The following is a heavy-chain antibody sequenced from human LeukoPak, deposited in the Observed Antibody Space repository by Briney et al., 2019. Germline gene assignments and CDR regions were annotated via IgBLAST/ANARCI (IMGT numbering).Heavy chain of an antibody. J-gene: IGHJ4*02. CDR3: ARTGSTVTMLYPFDH. V-gene: IGHV4-34*01. Sequence: SETLSLTCAVYGGSFSGYYWSWIRQPPGKGLEWIGEINHSGSTNYNPSLKSRVSISVDTSKNQFSLKLSSVTAADTAVYYRARTGSTVTMLYPFDHWGQGTLVTVSS. D-gene: IGHD4-17*01. CDR1: GGSFSGYY. CDR2: INHSGST.